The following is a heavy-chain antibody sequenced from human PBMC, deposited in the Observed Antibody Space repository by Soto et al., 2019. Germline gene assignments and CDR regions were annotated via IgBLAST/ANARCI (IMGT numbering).Heavy chain of an antibody. CDR2: IIPIFGTA. CDR3: ARYGSFGVVTAIRAFDI. V-gene: IGHV1-69*01. Sequence: QVQLVQSGAEVKKPGSSVKVSCKASGGTFSSYAISWVRQAPGQGLEWMGGIIPIFGTANYAQKFQGRVTITADESTSTAYMELSSLRSEDTAVYYCARYGSFGVVTAIRAFDIWGQGTMVTVSS. CDR1: GGTFSSYA. J-gene: IGHJ3*02. D-gene: IGHD2-21*02.